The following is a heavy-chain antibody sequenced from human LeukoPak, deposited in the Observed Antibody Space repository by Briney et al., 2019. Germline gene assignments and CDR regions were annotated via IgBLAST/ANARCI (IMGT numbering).Heavy chain of an antibody. V-gene: IGHV3-23*01. CDR1: GFTLSSYA. CDR3: AKGVSYDFWSGYYGLDY. Sequence: PGGSLRLSCAASGFTLSSYAMSWVRQAPGKGLEWVSAISGSGGSTYYADSVKGRFTISRDNSKNTLYLQMNSLRAEDTAVYYCAKGVSYDFWSGYYGLDYWGQGTLVTVSS. CDR2: ISGSGGST. D-gene: IGHD3-3*01. J-gene: IGHJ4*02.